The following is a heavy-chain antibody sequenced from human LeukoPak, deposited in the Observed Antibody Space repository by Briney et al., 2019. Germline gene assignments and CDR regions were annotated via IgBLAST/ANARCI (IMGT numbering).Heavy chain of an antibody. D-gene: IGHD3-22*01. J-gene: IGHJ4*02. Sequence: GGSLRLSCAASGFTFRSYGMHWVRQAPGKGLEWVAFTRYDGNNKYYADSVKGRFTISRDNSKNTVYLQMNSLRAEDTAVYYCAKDPTHFRVWDDYDNTRLNYWGQGTLVTVSS. CDR1: GFTFRSYG. CDR2: TRYDGNNK. CDR3: AKDPTHFRVWDDYDNTRLNY. V-gene: IGHV3-30*02.